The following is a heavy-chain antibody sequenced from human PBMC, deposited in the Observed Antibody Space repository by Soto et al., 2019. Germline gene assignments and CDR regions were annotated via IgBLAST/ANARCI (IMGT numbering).Heavy chain of an antibody. D-gene: IGHD1-20*01. CDR1: GGSISSSSYY. CDR2: IYYSGST. V-gene: IGHV4-39*01. CDR3: ARRAPLTFKRILYGMDV. Sequence: PSETLSLTCTVSGGSISSSSYYWGWIRQPPGKGLEWIGSIYYSGSTYYNPSLKSRVTISVDTSKNQFSLKLSSVTAADTAVYYCARRAPLTFKRILYGMDVWGKGTTVTVSS. J-gene: IGHJ6*04.